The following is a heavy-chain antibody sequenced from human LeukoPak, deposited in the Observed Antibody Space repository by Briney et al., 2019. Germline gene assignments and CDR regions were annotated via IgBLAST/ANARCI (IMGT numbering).Heavy chain of an antibody. J-gene: IGHJ3*02. CDR2: IKQDGSEK. D-gene: IGHD3-16*01. CDR3: ARDNTYVEAFDI. V-gene: IGHV3-7*01. CDR1: EFTFSSYW. Sequence: GGSLRLSCAAPEFTFSSYWMSWVRQAPGKGLEWVANIKQDGSEKYYVDSVKGRFTISRDNAKNSLYLQMNSLRAEDTAVYYCARDNTYVEAFDIWGQGTMVTVSS.